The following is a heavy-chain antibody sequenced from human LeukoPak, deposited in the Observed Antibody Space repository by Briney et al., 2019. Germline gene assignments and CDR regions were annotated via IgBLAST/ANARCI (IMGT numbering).Heavy chain of an antibody. CDR2: IFYSGST. Sequence: SETLSLTCTVSGGSISSYYWSWVRQPPGKGLEWIGYIFYSGSTNFNPSLKSRVTISADTSKNQFSLKLSSVTAADTAVYYRARGILTGLDYFDYWGQGTLVTVSS. D-gene: IGHD3-9*01. CDR1: GGSISSYY. CDR3: ARGILTGLDYFDY. J-gene: IGHJ4*02. V-gene: IGHV4-59*01.